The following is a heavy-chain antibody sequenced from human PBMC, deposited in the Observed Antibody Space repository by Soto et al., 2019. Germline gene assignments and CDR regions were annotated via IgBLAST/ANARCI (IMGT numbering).Heavy chain of an antibody. CDR1: GFTFSGSA. CDR2: IRSKANNYET. Sequence: EVQLVESGGGLVQPGGSLKLSCAASGFTFSGSAVHWVRQASGKGLEWVGRIRSKANNYETVYAASVKGRFNISRDDAKTTSYLQRNSQNTEDTAVYYCTRHAVQYCGGDGYPLPYFDLWGRGTLVTVSS. V-gene: IGHV3-73*02. D-gene: IGHD2-21*02. CDR3: TRHAVQYCGGDGYPLPYFDL. J-gene: IGHJ2*01.